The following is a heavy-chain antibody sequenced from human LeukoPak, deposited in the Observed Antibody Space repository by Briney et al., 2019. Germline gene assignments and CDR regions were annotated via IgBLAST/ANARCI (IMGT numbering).Heavy chain of an antibody. J-gene: IGHJ4*02. Sequence: PGGSLRLSCAASGFTFSNYWMSWVRQAPGKGLEWVANINQDGREKSYVDSVEGRFTISRDNAKKSLYLHVNSLRAEDTAVYYCARDIYGGHDYWGQGTLLTVPS. D-gene: IGHD2-21*01. CDR2: INQDGREK. CDR1: GFTFSNYW. V-gene: IGHV3-7*04. CDR3: ARDIYGGHDY.